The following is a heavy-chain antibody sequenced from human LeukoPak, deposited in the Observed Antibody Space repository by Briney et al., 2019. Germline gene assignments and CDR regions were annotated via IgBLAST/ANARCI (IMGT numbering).Heavy chain of an antibody. CDR3: ARVAQDGLRFLEWLVAASYYFDY. J-gene: IGHJ4*02. V-gene: IGHV1-18*01. D-gene: IGHD3-3*01. CDR1: GYTFTSYG. CDR2: ISAYNGNT. Sequence: VASVKVSCKASGYTFTSYGISWVRQAPGQGLEWMGWISAYNGNTNYAQKLQGRVTMTTDTSTSTAYMELRSLRSDDTAVYYCARVAQDGLRFLEWLVAASYYFDYWGQGTLVTVSS.